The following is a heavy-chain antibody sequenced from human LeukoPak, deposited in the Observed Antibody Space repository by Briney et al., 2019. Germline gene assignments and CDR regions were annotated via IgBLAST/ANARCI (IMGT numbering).Heavy chain of an antibody. J-gene: IGHJ3*02. CDR2: XSSSSSYI. D-gene: IGHD3-22*01. CDR1: GXXFSXYS. V-gene: IGHV3-21*01. CDR3: ARGWDYYDSSGSDAFDI. Sequence: GSLRLSCAAXGXXFSXYSMNXVRQAPGKXLEXXXSXSSSSSYIYYADSVKGRFTISRDNAKNSLYLQMNSLRAEDTAVYYCARGWDYYDSSGSDAFDIWGQGTMVTVSS.